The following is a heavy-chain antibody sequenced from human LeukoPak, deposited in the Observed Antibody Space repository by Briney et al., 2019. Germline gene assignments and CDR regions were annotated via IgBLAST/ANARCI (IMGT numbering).Heavy chain of an antibody. Sequence: GGSLRFSCAASGFTFSSYWMSWVRQAPGKGLEWVANIKKDGSEKYYVDSVKGRFTISRDNAKTSLYLQMNSLRAEDTAVYYCARDLSGVTGYTYGRGIDYWGQGTLVTVSS. V-gene: IGHV3-7*01. J-gene: IGHJ4*02. D-gene: IGHD5-18*01. CDR1: GFTFSSYW. CDR3: ARDLSGVTGYTYGRGIDY. CDR2: IKKDGSEK.